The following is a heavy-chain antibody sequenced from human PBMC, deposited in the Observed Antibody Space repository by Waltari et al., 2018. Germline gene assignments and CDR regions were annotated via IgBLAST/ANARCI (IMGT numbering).Heavy chain of an antibody. Sequence: QVQLQQWGAGLLKPSETLSITCAVYGGSFSGYYWSWIRQPPGKGLEWIGEINHSGSTNYNPSLKSRVTISVDTSKNQFSLKLSSVTAADTAVYYCARRVGSGWYSYWGQGTLVTVSS. CDR2: INHSGST. V-gene: IGHV4-34*01. CDR1: GGSFSGYY. D-gene: IGHD6-19*01. CDR3: ARRVGSGWYSY. J-gene: IGHJ4*02.